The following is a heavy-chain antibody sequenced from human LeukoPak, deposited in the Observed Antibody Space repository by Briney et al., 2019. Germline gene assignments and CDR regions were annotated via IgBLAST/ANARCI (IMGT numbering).Heavy chain of an antibody. D-gene: IGHD2-21*02. CDR1: GFTFSSYA. Sequence: GGSLRLSCAASGFTFSSYAMHWVRQAPGKGLEWVAVISYDGSNKYYADSVKGRFTISRDNSKNTLYLQMNSLRAEDTAVYYCARYAYCGGDCSINDAFDIWGQGTMVTVS. CDR2: ISYDGSNK. V-gene: IGHV3-30*04. J-gene: IGHJ3*02. CDR3: ARYAYCGGDCSINDAFDI.